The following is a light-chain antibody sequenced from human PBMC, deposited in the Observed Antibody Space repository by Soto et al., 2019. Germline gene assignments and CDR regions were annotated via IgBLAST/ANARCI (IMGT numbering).Light chain of an antibody. CDR3: QQYDNLPLP. CDR2: DAS. Sequence: DIQMTQTPSSLSASVGDRVTITCQATQDINICLNWYHQKPGKAPKLLIYDASNLETGVPSRFSGSESGTLFPLPISSLHPEDIATYYCQQYDNLPLPFGPGTKV. CDR1: QDINIC. J-gene: IGKJ3*01. V-gene: IGKV1-33*01.